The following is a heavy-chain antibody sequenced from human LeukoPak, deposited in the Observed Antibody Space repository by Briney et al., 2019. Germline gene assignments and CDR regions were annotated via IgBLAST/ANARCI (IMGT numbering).Heavy chain of an antibody. J-gene: IGHJ4*02. CDR3: ARDITGTDFDY. CDR1: GYTFTGYY. Sequence: ASVKVSCKGSGYTFTGYYMHWVRQAPRQGLEWMGRINPNSGGTNYAQKFQGRVTMTRDTSISTAYMELSRLRSDDTAVYYCARDITGTDFDYWGQGTLVTVSS. CDR2: INPNSGGT. D-gene: IGHD1-20*01. V-gene: IGHV1-2*06.